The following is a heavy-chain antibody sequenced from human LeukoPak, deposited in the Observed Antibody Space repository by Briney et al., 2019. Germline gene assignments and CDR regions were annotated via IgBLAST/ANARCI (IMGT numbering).Heavy chain of an antibody. V-gene: IGHV3-30*04. D-gene: IGHD5-12*01. Sequence: QPGRSLRLSCAASGFTFSSYAMHWVRQAPGKGLEWVAVISYDGSNKYYADSVKGRFTISRDNSKNTLYLQMNSLKTEDTAVYYCTTETGKWLRFLARESRYNYYYYMDVWGKGTTVTISS. CDR3: TTETGKWLRFLARESRYNYYYYMDV. J-gene: IGHJ6*03. CDR2: ISYDGSNK. CDR1: GFTFSSYA.